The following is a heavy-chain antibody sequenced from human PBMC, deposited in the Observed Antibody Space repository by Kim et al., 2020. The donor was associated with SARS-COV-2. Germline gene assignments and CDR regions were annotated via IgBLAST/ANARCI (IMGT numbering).Heavy chain of an antibody. Sequence: SETLSLTCTVSGGSISSYYWSWIRQPPGKGLEWIGYIYYSGSTNYNPSLKSRVTISVDTSKNQFSLKLSSVTAADTAVYYCARAVWGIAVAGPYYYGMDVWGQGTTVTVSS. CDR3: ARAVWGIAVAGPYYYGMDV. CDR2: IYYSGST. V-gene: IGHV4-59*13. J-gene: IGHJ6*02. CDR1: GGSISSYY. D-gene: IGHD6-19*01.